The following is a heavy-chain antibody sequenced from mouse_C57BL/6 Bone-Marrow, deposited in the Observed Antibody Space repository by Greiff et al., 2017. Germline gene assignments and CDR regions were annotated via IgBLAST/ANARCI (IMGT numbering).Heavy chain of an antibody. CDR2: INPYNGDT. CDR3: ARMGDYDWYFDV. CDR1: GYSFTGYF. J-gene: IGHJ1*03. Sequence: EVQLVESGPELVKPGDSVKISCKASGYSFTGYFMNWVMQSHGKSLEWIGRINPYNGDTFYNQKFKGKATLTVDKSSSTAHMELRSLTSEDSAVYYCARMGDYDWYFDVWGTGTTVTVSS. D-gene: IGHD2-4*01. V-gene: IGHV1-20*01.